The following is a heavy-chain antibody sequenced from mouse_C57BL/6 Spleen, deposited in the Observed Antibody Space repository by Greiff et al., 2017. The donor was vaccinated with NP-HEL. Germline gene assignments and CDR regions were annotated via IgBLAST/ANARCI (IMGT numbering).Heavy chain of an antibody. CDR2: INPSNGGT. D-gene: IGHD2-5*01. CDR1: GYTFTGYW. Sequence: GAELMKPGASVKLSCKATGYTFTGYWIEWVKQRPGHGLEWIGNINPSNGGTNYNEKFKSKATLTVDKSSSTAYMQLSSLTSEDSAVYYCARHYSNYFLFDDWGQGTTLTVSS. J-gene: IGHJ2*01. V-gene: IGHV1-53*01. CDR3: ARHYSNYFLFDD.